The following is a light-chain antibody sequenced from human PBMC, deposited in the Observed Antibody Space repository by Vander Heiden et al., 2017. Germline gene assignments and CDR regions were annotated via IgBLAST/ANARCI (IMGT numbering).Light chain of an antibody. CDR2: DDS. CDR3: QVWDSSSDHVV. V-gene: IGLV3-21*02. J-gene: IGLJ2*01. Sequence: SYVLTPPPSVSVAPGQTARMTCGGNEIGGKTVHWYQQKPGQAPVLVVYDDSARPSGISERFSGSNSGNTATLTISRVEAGDEADYYCQVWDSSSDHVVFGGGTKLTVL. CDR1: EIGGKT.